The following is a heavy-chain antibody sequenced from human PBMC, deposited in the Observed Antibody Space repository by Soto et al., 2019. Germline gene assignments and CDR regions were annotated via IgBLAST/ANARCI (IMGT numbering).Heavy chain of an antibody. D-gene: IGHD5-12*01. CDR1: GFTFSSYS. V-gene: IGHV3-21*01. CDR2: ISSSSSYI. CDR3: ARGTDQGVQWLPQTPAYYYYGMDV. J-gene: IGHJ6*02. Sequence: EVQLVESGGGLVKPGGSLRLSCAASGFTFSSYSMNWVRQAPGKGLEWVSSISSSSSYIYYADSVKGRFTISRDNAKNSLYLQMNSLRAEDTAVYYCARGTDQGVQWLPQTPAYYYYGMDVWGQGTTVTVSS.